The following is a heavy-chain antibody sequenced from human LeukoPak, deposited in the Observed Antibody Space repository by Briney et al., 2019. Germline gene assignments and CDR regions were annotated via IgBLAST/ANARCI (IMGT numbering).Heavy chain of an antibody. CDR3: ARGRRSARHRLYDY. CDR2: INHSGST. J-gene: IGHJ4*02. D-gene: IGHD6-6*01. CDR1: GGSFSGYY. Sequence: SETLSLTCAVYGGSFSGYYWSWIRQPPGKGLEWIGEINHSGSTNYNPSLKSRVTISVDTSKNQFSLKLSSVTAADTAVYYCARGRRSARHRLYDYWGQGTLVTVSS. V-gene: IGHV4-34*01.